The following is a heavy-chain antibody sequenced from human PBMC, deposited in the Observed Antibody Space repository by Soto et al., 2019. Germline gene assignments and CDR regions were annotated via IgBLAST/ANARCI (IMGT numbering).Heavy chain of an antibody. CDR3: ARDSCSSTSCYGGDY. CDR1: GFTFSSYD. D-gene: IGHD2-2*01. V-gene: IGHV3-33*01. Sequence: QVQLVGSGGGVVQPGRSLRLSCAASGFTFSSYDMHWVRQAPGKGLEWVAVIWYDGSNKYYADSVKGRFTISRDNSKNTLYLQMNSLRAEDTAVYYCARDSCSSTSCYGGDYWGQGTLVTVSS. CDR2: IWYDGSNK. J-gene: IGHJ4*02.